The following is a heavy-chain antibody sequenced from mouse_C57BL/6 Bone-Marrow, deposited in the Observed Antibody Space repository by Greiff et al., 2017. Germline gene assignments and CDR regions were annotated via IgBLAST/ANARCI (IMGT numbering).Heavy chain of an antibody. J-gene: IGHJ4*01. CDR2: INYDGSST. D-gene: IGHD1-1*01. CDR3: ARDQYYYGSHYAMDY. CDR1: GFTFSDYY. V-gene: IGHV5-16*01. Sequence: DVMLVESEGGLVQPGSSMKLSCTASGFTFSDYYMAWVRQVPEKGLEWVANINYDGSSTYYLDSLKSRFIISRDNAKNILYLQMSSLKSEDTATYYCARDQYYYGSHYAMDYWGQGTSVTVSS.